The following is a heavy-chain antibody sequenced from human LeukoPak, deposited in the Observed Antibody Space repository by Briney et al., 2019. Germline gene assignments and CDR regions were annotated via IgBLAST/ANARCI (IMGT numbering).Heavy chain of an antibody. D-gene: IGHD3-16*02. CDR1: GGTFSSYA. J-gene: IGHJ4*02. CDR3: ASSDGAYDYVWGSYRPWLN. Sequence: ASVKVSCKASGGTFSSYAISWVRQAPGQGLEWMGRIIPIFGIANYAQKFQGRVTITADKSTSTAYMELSSLRSEDTAVYHCASSDGAYDYVWGSYRPWLNWGQGTLVTVSS. CDR2: IIPIFGIA. V-gene: IGHV1-69*04.